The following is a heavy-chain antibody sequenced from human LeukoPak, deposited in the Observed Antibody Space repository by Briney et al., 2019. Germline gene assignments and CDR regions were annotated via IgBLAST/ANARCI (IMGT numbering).Heavy chain of an antibody. J-gene: IGHJ5*02. D-gene: IGHD5-18*01. Sequence: SVKVSCKASGGTFISYAISWVRQAPGQGLEWMGGIIPIFGTANYAQKFQGRVTITADESTSTAYMELSSLRSEDTAVYYCARGPVDTAMGRGIQNWFDPWGQGTLVTVSS. CDR3: ARGPVDTAMGRGIQNWFDP. CDR2: IIPIFGTA. V-gene: IGHV1-69*13. CDR1: GGTFISYA.